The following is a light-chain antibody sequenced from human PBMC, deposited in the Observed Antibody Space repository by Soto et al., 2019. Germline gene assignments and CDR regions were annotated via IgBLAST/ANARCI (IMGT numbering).Light chain of an antibody. CDR3: QQYNSYSSWT. V-gene: IGKV1-5*01. CDR1: QSLNSL. J-gene: IGKJ1*01. Sequence: DIHITQSPSTLSSSVLYIFTITCRSSQSLNSLLAWYQQKPGRAPKLLIYDASTLESGVPSRFSGSGSGTEFTLTISSLQTDDFATSYCQQYNSYSSWTFGQGPKVDNK. CDR2: DAS.